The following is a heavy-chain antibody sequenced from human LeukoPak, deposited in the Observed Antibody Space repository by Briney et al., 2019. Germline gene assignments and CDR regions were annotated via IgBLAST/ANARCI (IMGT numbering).Heavy chain of an antibody. D-gene: IGHD6-19*01. CDR1: GYTFSSYG. CDR2: ISGYNGNT. Sequence: ASMKVSCKASGYTFSSYGITWVRQAPGQGLEWMGWISGYNGNTNYAQKLQGRVTMTTDTSMSTAYMELRSLRSDDTAVYYCARDLKRGYSSGRYSWGTGSSNDYWGQGTLVTVSS. J-gene: IGHJ4*02. CDR3: ARDLKRGYSSGRYSWGTGSSNDY. V-gene: IGHV1-18*01.